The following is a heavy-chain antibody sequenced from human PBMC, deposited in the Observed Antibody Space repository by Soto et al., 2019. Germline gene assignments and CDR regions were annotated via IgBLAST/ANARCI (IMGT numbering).Heavy chain of an antibody. CDR2: ISSSSSTI. V-gene: IGHV3-48*01. CDR3: AGHGGQWLNWFDP. CDR1: GFTFSSYN. D-gene: IGHD6-19*01. Sequence: PGGSLRLSCEASGFTFSSYNMNWVRQAPGKGLEWVSYISSSSSTIYYADSVKGRFTISRDNAKNSLYLQMNSLRAEDTAVYYCAGHGGQWLNWFDPWGQGILVTVSS. J-gene: IGHJ5*02.